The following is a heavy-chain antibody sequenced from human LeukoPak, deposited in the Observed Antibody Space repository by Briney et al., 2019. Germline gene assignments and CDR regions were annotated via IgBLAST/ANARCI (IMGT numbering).Heavy chain of an antibody. CDR2: SNDSGGT. CDR3: TRHKRWLQSPDAFDI. V-gene: IGHV4-34*01. D-gene: IGHD5-24*01. J-gene: IGHJ3*02. Sequence: SETLSLTCAVYGGTFSGYYWSWIRQPPGKRLEWVGESNDSGGTNYNPSLKSRVTISVDMSKSQFSLELSSVTAADTAIYYCTRHKRWLQSPDAFDIWGQGTMVTVSS. CDR1: GGTFSGYY.